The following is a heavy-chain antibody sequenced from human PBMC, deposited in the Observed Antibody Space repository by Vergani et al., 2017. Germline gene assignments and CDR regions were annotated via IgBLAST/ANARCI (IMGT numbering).Heavy chain of an antibody. J-gene: IGHJ4*02. D-gene: IGHD2-8*01. CDR1: GYTFTSAD. CDR3: VRARRTCTYDHCPRYYYDL. Sequence: QVQLVQSGAEVKKPGASVKVSCKASGYTFTSADINWVRQATGQGLEWMGWMNPISGNTGYAQNLQGRLTITRDTSVNTAYMELSILTSEDMAVYYCVRARRTCTYDHCPRYYYDLWGQGTLVTVSS. V-gene: IGHV1-8*03. CDR2: MNPISGNT.